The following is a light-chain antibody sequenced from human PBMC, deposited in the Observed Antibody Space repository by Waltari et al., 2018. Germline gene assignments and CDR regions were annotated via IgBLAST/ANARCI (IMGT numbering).Light chain of an antibody. CDR2: GAS. CDR1: QSVSSSY. Sequence: SSRASQSVSSSYLAWYQQKPGQAPRLLIDGASSRATGIPDRFSGSGSGTDFTLTISRLEPEDFAVYYCQQYGSSPRTFGQGTKVEIK. V-gene: IGKV3-20*01. J-gene: IGKJ1*01. CDR3: QQYGSSPRT.